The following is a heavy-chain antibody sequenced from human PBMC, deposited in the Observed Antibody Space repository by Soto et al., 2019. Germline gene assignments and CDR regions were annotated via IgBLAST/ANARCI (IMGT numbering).Heavy chain of an antibody. J-gene: IGHJ6*02. CDR1: GGTFSSYA. Sequence: QVQLVQSGAEVKKPGSSVKVSCKASGGTFSSYAISWVRQAPGQGLEWMGGIIPIFGTANYAQKFQGRVTSTAYESTSTAYMELSRLRSEDTAVYYCAREDIVLVPAALYYYYGMDVWGQGTTVTVSS. CDR3: AREDIVLVPAALYYYYGMDV. CDR2: IIPIFGTA. V-gene: IGHV1-69*12. D-gene: IGHD2-2*01.